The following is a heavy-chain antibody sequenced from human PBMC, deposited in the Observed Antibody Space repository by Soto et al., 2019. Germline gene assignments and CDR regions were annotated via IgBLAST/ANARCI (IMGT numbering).Heavy chain of an antibody. J-gene: IGHJ5*02. CDR3: ARMIWSCYYTGIDP. CDR2: IIPILGIA. CDR1: GGTFSSYT. V-gene: IGHV1-69*02. Sequence: QVQLVQSGAEVKKPGSSAKVSCKASGGTFSSYTISWVRQAPGQGLEWMGRIIPILGIANYAQKFQGRVTITADKSTSTAYMELSSLRSEDTAVYYCARMIWSCYYTGIDPWGQGTLVTVSS. D-gene: IGHD3-3*01.